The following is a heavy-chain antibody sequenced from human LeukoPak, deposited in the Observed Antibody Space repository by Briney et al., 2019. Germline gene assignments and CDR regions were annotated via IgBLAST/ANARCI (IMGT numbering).Heavy chain of an antibody. CDR1: GNTFTGYY. D-gene: IGHD6-13*01. J-gene: IGHJ3*02. CDR3: ARGYSSSWYPPLDAFDI. V-gene: IGHV1-2*02. Sequence: GASVKVSCKASGNTFTGYYIHWVRQAPGQGLEWMGWINSNSDDTNYAQNFQGRVTMTRDTSISTAYMELSRLRSDDTAVYYCARGYSSSWYPPLDAFDIWGQGTMVTVSS. CDR2: INSNSDDT.